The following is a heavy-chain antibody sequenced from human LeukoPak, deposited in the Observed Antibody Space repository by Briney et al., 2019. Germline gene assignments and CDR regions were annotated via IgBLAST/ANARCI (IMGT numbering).Heavy chain of an antibody. CDR2: IYYSGST. V-gene: IGHV4-30-4*07. CDR3: ARDYSSSRQSARWFDP. J-gene: IGHJ5*02. Sequence: SETLSLTCAVSGGSISSGGYSWSWIRQPPGKGLEWIGYIYYSGSTYYNPSLKSRVTISVDTSKNQFSLKLSSVTAADTAVYYCARDYSSSRQSARWFDPWGQGTLVTVSS. D-gene: IGHD6-6*01. CDR1: GGSISSGGYS.